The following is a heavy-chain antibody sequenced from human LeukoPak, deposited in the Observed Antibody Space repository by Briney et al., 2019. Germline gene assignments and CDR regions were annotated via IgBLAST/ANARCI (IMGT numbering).Heavy chain of an antibody. CDR3: ARSCRDSRTWLGFDY. CDR2: IYYSGST. V-gene: IGHV4-59*08. Sequence: SETLSLTCTVSGGSISSYYWSWIRQPPGKGLEWIGYIYYSGSTNYNPSLKSRVTISLDTSKNQFSLKLSSVTAADTAVYYCARSCRDSRTWLGFDYWGQGTLVTVSS. J-gene: IGHJ4*02. D-gene: IGHD6-19*01. CDR1: GGSISSYY.